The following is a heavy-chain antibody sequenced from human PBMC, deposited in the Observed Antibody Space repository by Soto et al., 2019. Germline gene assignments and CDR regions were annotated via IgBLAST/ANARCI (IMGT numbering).Heavy chain of an antibody. V-gene: IGHV4-30-2*01. CDR1: GGSLSGATYS. Sequence: KPSETLSLTCGVSGGSLSGATYSWNWFRQPPGKGLEWIGYIFPSGTTYYNPSLKSRVTISIDVSKNQFSLSLRSLTAADTAVYYCARSREFDYWSQGTLVTAPQ. CDR2: IFPSGTT. CDR3: ARSREFDY. J-gene: IGHJ4*02.